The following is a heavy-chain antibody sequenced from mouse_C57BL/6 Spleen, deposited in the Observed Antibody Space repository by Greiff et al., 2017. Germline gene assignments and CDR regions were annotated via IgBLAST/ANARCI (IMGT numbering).Heavy chain of an antibody. V-gene: IGHV1-42*01. CDR3: AREAAMDY. J-gene: IGHJ4*01. CDR1: GYSFTGYY. Sequence: EVKLVESGPELVKPGASVKISCKASGYSFTGYYMNWVKQSPEKSLEWIGEINPSTGGTTYNQKFKAKATLTVDKSSSTAYMQLKSLTSEDSAVYYCAREAAMDYWGQGTSVTVSS. CDR2: INPSTGGT.